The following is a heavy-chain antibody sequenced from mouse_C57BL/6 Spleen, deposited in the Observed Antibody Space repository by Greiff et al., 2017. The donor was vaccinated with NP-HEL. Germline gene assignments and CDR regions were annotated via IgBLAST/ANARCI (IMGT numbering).Heavy chain of an antibody. V-gene: IGHV5-17*01. D-gene: IGHD1-1*01. CDR1: GFTFSDYG. Sequence: EVQRVESGGGLVKHGGSLKLSCAASGFTFSDYGMHWVRQAPEKGLEWVAYISSGSSTIYYADTVKGRFTISRDNAKYTLFLQLTSLRSKDTAMYYGARVDYYCSCSPYFGYWGQGATLTVSS. CDR2: ISSGSSTI. J-gene: IGHJ2*01. CDR3: ARVDYYCSCSPYFGY.